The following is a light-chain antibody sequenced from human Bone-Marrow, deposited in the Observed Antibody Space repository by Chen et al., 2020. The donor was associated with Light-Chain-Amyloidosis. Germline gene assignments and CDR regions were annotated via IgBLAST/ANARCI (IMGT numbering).Light chain of an antibody. CDR2: AAS. Sequence: DIQMTQSPSSLSAYVGDRVTITCRASQSISSYLNWYQQKPGQAPKLLIYAASSLQSGVPSRFSGSGSGTDFTLTISSLQPEDFATYYCQQSYSTPPWTFGQGTKVEIK. J-gene: IGKJ1*01. CDR1: QSISSY. CDR3: QQSYSTPPWT. V-gene: IGKV1-39*01.